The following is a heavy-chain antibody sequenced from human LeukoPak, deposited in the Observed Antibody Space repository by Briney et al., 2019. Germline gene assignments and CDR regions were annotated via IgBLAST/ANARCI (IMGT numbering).Heavy chain of an antibody. CDR3: ARTSTYGSGSSFDY. CDR2: IEWDDDK. CDR1: GFSLSTSGMR. J-gene: IGHJ4*02. D-gene: IGHD3-10*01. Sequence: SGPTLVNPTQTLTLTCTFSGFSLSTSGMRVSWIRQPPGKALEGLARIEWDDDKYYSTSLKTRLTISKDTSKNQVVLTMTNMDPVDTATYYCARTSTYGSGSSFDYWGQGTLVTVSS. V-gene: IGHV2-70*04.